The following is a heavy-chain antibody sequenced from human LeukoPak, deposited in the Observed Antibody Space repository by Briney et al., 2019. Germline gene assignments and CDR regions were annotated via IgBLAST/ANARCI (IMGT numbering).Heavy chain of an antibody. CDR2: ISYDGSNK. CDR1: GFTFSGYG. J-gene: IGHJ4*02. V-gene: IGHV3-30*18. Sequence: GGSLTLSCAASGFTFSGYGMHWVRQAPGKGLEWVAVISYDGSNKYYADSVKGRFTISRDNSKNTLYLQMNSLRAEDTAVCYCAKMDVDIVATTGLTFDYWGQGTLVTVSS. D-gene: IGHD5-12*01. CDR3: AKMDVDIVATTGLTFDY.